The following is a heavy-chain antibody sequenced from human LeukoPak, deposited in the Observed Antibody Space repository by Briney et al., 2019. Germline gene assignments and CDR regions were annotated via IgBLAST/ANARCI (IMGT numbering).Heavy chain of an antibody. CDR2: ISSSSSTI. Sequence: GGSLRLSCAASGSTFSYYWMNWVRQAPGKGLEWVSYISSSSSTIYYADSVKGRFTISRDNAKNSLYLQMNSLGAEDTAVYYCAKDEGRLITNWYRQYWGQGTPVTVSS. V-gene: IGHV3-48*01. CDR1: GSTFSYYW. CDR3: AKDEGRLITNWYRQY. J-gene: IGHJ4*02. D-gene: IGHD1-1*01.